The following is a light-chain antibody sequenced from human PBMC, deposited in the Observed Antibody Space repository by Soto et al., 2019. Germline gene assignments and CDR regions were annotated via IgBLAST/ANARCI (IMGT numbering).Light chain of an antibody. CDR3: QQLNSYPFT. CDR2: SAS. CDR1: QGISSH. V-gene: IGKV1-9*01. J-gene: IGKJ4*01. Sequence: IQLTQSPSSLSAFVGDRVSITCRASQGISSHLAWYQQKPGKAPKLLIYSASTLQSGVPSRFSGSGSGTDFTLTISSLQPEDFATYLCQQLNSYPFTFGGGTRVEIK.